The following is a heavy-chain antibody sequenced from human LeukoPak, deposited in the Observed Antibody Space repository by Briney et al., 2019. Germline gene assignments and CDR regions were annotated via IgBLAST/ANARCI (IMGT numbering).Heavy chain of an antibody. D-gene: IGHD2-8*01. CDR3: ASDEVSSLYGILYSPPVFDP. CDR1: GGTFSSYA. Sequence: GSSVKVSCKASGGTFSSYAISWVRQAPGQGLEWMGRIIPIFGTANYAQKFQGRVTITTDESTSTAYMEPSSLRSEDTAVYYCASDEVSSLYGILYSPPVFDPWGQGTLVTVSS. J-gene: IGHJ5*02. V-gene: IGHV1-69*05. CDR2: IIPIFGTA.